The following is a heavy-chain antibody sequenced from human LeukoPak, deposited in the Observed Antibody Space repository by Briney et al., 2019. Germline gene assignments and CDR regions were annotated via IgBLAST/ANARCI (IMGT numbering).Heavy chain of an antibody. D-gene: IGHD6-13*01. CDR2: ISYDGSDK. Sequence: GRSLRLSCAASGFSFSSHGMHWVRQAPGKGLEWVALISYDGSDKHYADSVKGRFTISRDNSKSTLYLQMNSLSSEDTAVFYCAKDLSYSTIWPYFDFWGQGTLVTVSS. V-gene: IGHV3-30*18. CDR3: AKDLSYSTIWPYFDF. CDR1: GFSFSSHG. J-gene: IGHJ4*02.